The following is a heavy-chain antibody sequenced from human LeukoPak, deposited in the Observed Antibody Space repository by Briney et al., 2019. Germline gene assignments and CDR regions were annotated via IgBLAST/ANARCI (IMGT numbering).Heavy chain of an antibody. Sequence: ASVKVSCKASGYTFTSYGISWVRQAPGQGLEWMGWISAYNGNTNYAQKLQGRVTMTTDTSTSTAYIELRSLRSDDTAVYYCARTPYYDFWSGYSDYWGQGTLVTVSS. CDR3: ARTPYYDFWSGYSDY. J-gene: IGHJ4*02. D-gene: IGHD3-3*01. CDR1: GYTFTSYG. CDR2: ISAYNGNT. V-gene: IGHV1-18*01.